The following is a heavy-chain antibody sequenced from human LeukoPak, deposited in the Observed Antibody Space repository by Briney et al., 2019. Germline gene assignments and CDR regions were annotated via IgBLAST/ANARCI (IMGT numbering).Heavy chain of an antibody. CDR2: INPNSGGT. J-gene: IGHJ4*02. CDR3: GRGSSWVDY. CDR1: GYTFTGYY. D-gene: IGHD6-13*01. V-gene: IGHV1-2*02. Sequence: ASVKVSCKASGYTFTGYYMHWVRQAPGQGLEWMGWINPNSGGTNYAQKFQGRVTMTRNTSISTAYMELSSLRSEDTAVYYCGRGSSWVDYWGQGTLVTVSS.